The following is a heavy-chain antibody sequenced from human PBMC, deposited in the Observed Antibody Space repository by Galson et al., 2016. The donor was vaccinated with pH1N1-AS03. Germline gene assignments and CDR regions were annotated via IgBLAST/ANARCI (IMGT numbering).Heavy chain of an antibody. Sequence: ETLSLTCTVSGGSISSSSYYWGWIRQPPGKGLEWIGSIYYSGSTYYNPSLKRRVTISVDTSKNQFSLKLSSVTAADTAVYYVARRVYVDYVNCFDPWGQGTLVTVSS. CDR1: GGSISSSSYY. CDR2: IYYSGST. J-gene: IGHJ5*02. D-gene: IGHD4-17*01. CDR3: ARRVYVDYVNCFDP. V-gene: IGHV4-39*01.